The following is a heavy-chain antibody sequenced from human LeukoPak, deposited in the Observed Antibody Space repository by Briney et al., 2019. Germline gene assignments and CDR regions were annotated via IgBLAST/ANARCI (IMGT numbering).Heavy chain of an antibody. CDR2: INPNSGGT. Sequence: GASVKVSCKASGYTFTGYYMHWVRQAPGQGLEWMGWINPNSGGTNYAQKFQGRVTMTRDTSISTAYMELSRLRSDDTAVYYCAREYDYVWGSYRYFDYWGQGTLVTVSS. CDR1: GYTFTGYY. CDR3: AREYDYVWGSYRYFDY. D-gene: IGHD3-16*02. J-gene: IGHJ4*02. V-gene: IGHV1-2*02.